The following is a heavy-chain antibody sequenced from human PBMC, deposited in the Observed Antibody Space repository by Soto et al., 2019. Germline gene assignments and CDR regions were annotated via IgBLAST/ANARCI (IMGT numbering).Heavy chain of an antibody. V-gene: IGHV3-9*01. CDR1: GFTFDDYA. J-gene: IGHJ4*02. D-gene: IGHD3-3*01. CDR3: AKDFGDFWSGCPQQRWYYFDY. CDR2: ISWNSGSI. Sequence: GGSLRLSCAASGFTFDDYAMHWVRQAPGKGLEWVSGISWNSGSIGYADSVKGRFTISRDNAKNSLYLQMNSLRAEDTALYYCAKDFGDFWSGCPQQRWYYFDYWGQGTLVTVSS.